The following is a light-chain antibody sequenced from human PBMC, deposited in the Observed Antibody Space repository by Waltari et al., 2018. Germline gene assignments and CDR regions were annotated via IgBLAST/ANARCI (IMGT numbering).Light chain of an antibody. J-gene: IGLJ1*01. Sequence: QSALTQPAPVSGSPGPSITISRTGTRSDVGGYNYVSWYQQHPGKAPKLMIYDVSNRPSGVSNRFSGSKSGNTASLTIPGLQAEDEADYYCSSYTSSSTRVFGTGTKVTVL. CDR1: RSDVGGYNY. CDR3: SSYTSSSTRV. CDR2: DVS. V-gene: IGLV2-14*03.